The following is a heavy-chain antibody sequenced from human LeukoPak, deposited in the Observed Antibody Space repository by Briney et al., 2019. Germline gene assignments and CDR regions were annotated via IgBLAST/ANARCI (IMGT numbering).Heavy chain of an antibody. CDR1: GGSFSGYY. D-gene: IGHD6-6*01. J-gene: IGHJ2*01. CDR2: INHSGST. V-gene: IGHV4-34*01. Sequence: PSETLSLTCAVYGGSFSGYYWSWIRQPPGKGLEWIGEINHSGSTNYNPSLKSRVTISVDTSKNQFSLKLSSVTAADTAVYYCASRSSLYWYFDFWGRGTLVTVSS. CDR3: ASRSSLYWYFDF.